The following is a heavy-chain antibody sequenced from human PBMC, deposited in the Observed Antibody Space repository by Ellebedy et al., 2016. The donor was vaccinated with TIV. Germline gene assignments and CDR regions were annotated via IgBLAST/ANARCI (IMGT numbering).Heavy chain of an antibody. CDR3: ARGHCSSTSCYGGMDV. CDR1: GFTFSTYG. Sequence: PGGSLRLSCAASGFTFSTYGMHWVRQTPGKGLEWVAVIWYDGSNKYYADSVKGRFTISRDNSKNTLYLQMNSLRAEDTAVYYCARGHCSSTSCYGGMDVWGQGTTVTVSS. J-gene: IGHJ6*02. D-gene: IGHD2-2*01. CDR2: IWYDGSNK. V-gene: IGHV3-33*08.